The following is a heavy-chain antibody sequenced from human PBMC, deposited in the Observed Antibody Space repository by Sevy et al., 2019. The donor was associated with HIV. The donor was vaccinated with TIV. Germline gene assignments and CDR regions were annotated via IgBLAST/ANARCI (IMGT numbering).Heavy chain of an antibody. V-gene: IGHV3-7*01. CDR3: GGAVAADGSF. D-gene: IGHD6-13*01. J-gene: IGHJ4*02. CDR1: GFTLNTYW. Sequence: GGSLRLSCAASGFTLNTYWMSWVRQAPGKGLEWVANINQDGNVTYYVDSVKGRFTISRDNARNFLYLRMNGLRAEDTARYYCGGAVAADGSFWGQGTLVTVSS. CDR2: INQDGNVT.